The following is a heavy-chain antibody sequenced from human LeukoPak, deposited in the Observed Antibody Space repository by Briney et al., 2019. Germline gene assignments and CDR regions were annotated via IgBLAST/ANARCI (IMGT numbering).Heavy chain of an antibody. V-gene: IGHV3-21*01. CDR1: GFTFSSYS. J-gene: IGHJ4*02. CDR3: TSPFVTMVRGVIRDY. Sequence: GGSLRLSCAASGFTFSSYSMNWVRQAPGKGLEWVSSISSSSSYIYYADSVKGRFTISRDNAKNSLYLQMNSLRAEDTAVYYCTSPFVTMVRGVIRDYWGQGTLVTVSS. CDR2: ISSSSSYI. D-gene: IGHD3-10*01.